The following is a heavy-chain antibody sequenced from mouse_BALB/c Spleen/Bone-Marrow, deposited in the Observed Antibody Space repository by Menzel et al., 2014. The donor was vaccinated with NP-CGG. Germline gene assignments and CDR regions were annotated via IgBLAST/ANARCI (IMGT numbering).Heavy chain of an antibody. J-gene: IGHJ4*01. CDR3: ARAPLLRYHYAMDY. CDR1: GFSLTSYG. D-gene: IGHD1-1*01. CDR2: IWAGGST. V-gene: IGHV2-9*02. Sequence: VKLQESGPGLVSPSQRLSITCTVSGFSLTSYGVHWVRQPPGKGLEWLGVIWAGGSTNYNSALMSRLSISKDNSKSQVFLKMNSLQTDDTAMYYCARAPLLRYHYAMDYWGQGTSVTVSS.